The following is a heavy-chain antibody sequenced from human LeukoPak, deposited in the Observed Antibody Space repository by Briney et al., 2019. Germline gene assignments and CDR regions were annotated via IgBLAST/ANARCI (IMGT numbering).Heavy chain of an antibody. CDR2: IYSSGST. D-gene: IGHD2-2*01. V-gene: IGHV4-59*11. CDR3: ARGGAAARLQYYFYYYMDV. CDR1: GGSINNHY. Sequence: SETLSLTCTVSGGSINNHYWSWIRQPPGKGLEWIGNIYSSGSTNYSPSLRSRVTISIDTSRNQFSLRLTSVTPADTAEYFCARGGAAARLQYYFYYYMDVWGKGTTVTVSS. J-gene: IGHJ6*03.